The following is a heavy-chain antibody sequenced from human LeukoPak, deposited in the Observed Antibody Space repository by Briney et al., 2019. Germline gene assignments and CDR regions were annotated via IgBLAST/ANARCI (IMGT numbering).Heavy chain of an antibody. CDR1: GFTFDDYA. J-gene: IGHJ4*02. Sequence: GRSMRLSCAASGFTFDDYAMHWVRQAPGKGLEWVSGISWNSGDIGYADSVKGRFTISRDNAKNSQYLQMNSLRVEDTALYYCAKGYGSGSRSFDHWGQGILVTVTS. CDR3: AKGYGSGSRSFDH. D-gene: IGHD3-10*01. V-gene: IGHV3-9*01. CDR2: ISWNSGDI.